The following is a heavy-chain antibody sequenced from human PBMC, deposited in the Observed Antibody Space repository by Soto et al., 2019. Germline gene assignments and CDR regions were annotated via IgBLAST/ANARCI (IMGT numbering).Heavy chain of an antibody. Sequence: ASETLSLTCTVSGGSISSYYWSWIRQPPGKGLEWIGYIYYSGSTNYNPSLKSRVTISVDTSTNQFSLKLSSVTAADTAVYYCAGKRGYSYGPQIDYWGQGTLVTVSS. J-gene: IGHJ4*02. CDR1: GGSISSYY. D-gene: IGHD5-18*01. CDR3: AGKRGYSYGPQIDY. V-gene: IGHV4-59*01. CDR2: IYYSGST.